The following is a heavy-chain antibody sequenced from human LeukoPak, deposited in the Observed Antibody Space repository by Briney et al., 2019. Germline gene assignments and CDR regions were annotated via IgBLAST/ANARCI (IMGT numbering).Heavy chain of an antibody. Sequence: ASVKVSCKASGNTXTGDFMQWVRQAPGQGLEWMGWINVNSGGTHYAQKFQGRVSMTSDTSIATAYMELSGLRSDDTAVYYCASYSDSPKEFDKWGQGTLVSVSS. V-gene: IGHV1-2*02. CDR3: ASYSDSPKEFDK. CDR1: GNTXTGDF. D-gene: IGHD1-26*01. CDR2: INVNSGGT. J-gene: IGHJ4*02.